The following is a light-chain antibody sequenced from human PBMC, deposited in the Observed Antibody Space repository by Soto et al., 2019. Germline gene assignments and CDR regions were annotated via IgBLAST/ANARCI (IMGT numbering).Light chain of an antibody. Sequence: AIQMTQSPSSLSASVGDRVIITCRASQGIRSDLGWYQQKPGKAPKLLIYAASSLQSGVPSRFSGSGSGTDFTLTISSLQPEDFATYYCLQDYNYPRRFGQGTKVDIK. V-gene: IGKV1-6*01. CDR2: AAS. J-gene: IGKJ1*01. CDR3: LQDYNYPRR. CDR1: QGIRSD.